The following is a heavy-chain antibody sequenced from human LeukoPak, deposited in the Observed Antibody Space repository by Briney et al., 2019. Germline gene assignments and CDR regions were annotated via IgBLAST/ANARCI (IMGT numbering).Heavy chain of an antibody. D-gene: IGHD1-26*01. CDR1: GGSISSCY. CDR3: ARGKWELRDYYYYYYMDV. CDR2: IYYSGST. Sequence: PSETLSLTCTVSGGSISSCYWSWIRQPPGKGLEWIGYIYYSGSTNYNPSLKSRVTISVDTSKNQFSLKLSSVTAADTAVYYCARGKWELRDYYYYYYMDVWGKGTTVIVSS. J-gene: IGHJ6*03. V-gene: IGHV4-59*01.